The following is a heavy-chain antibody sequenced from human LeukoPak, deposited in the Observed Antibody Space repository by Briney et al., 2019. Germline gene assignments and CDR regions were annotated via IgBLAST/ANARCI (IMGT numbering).Heavy chain of an antibody. D-gene: IGHD3-22*01. Sequence: GGSLRLSCEISGFTFRDYAMTWVRQAPGKGLEEVSVISGSGGTSYYADSVEGRFTISRDNSKNTLYLQMNNVRAEDTAIYYCAKREYDSSAYPMYPIDYWGQGTLVIVSA. V-gene: IGHV3-23*01. CDR3: AKREYDSSAYPMYPIDY. CDR1: GFTFRDYA. J-gene: IGHJ4*02. CDR2: ISGSGGTS.